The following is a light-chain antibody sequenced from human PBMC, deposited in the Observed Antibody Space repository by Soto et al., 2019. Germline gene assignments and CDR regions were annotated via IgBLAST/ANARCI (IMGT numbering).Light chain of an antibody. Sequence: IQMTQSPSSLSASVGDRVTITCRASQSISSYLSWYQHKPGKAPKLLIYAATSLQSGVPSRFSGSGSGTDFTLTISSLQPEDFATYYCQQSYSTPTFGQGTKVDIK. CDR2: AAT. V-gene: IGKV1-39*01. J-gene: IGKJ1*01. CDR1: QSISSY. CDR3: QQSYSTPT.